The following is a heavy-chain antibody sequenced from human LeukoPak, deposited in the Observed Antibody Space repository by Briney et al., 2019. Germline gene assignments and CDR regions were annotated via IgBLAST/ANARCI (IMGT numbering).Heavy chain of an antibody. CDR2: ISGSGGST. Sequence: GGSLRLSCAASGFTFSSYGMHWVRQAPGKGLEWVSAISGSGGSTYYADSVKGRFTISRDNSKNTLYLQMNSLRAEDTAVYYCAKDRIAVAGWIYYYYYGMDVWGQGTTVTVSS. J-gene: IGHJ6*02. V-gene: IGHV3-23*01. D-gene: IGHD6-19*01. CDR1: GFTFSSYG. CDR3: AKDRIAVAGWIYYYYYGMDV.